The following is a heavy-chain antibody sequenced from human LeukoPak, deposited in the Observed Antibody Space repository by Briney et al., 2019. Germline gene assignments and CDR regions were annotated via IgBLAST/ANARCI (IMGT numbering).Heavy chain of an antibody. CDR1: GFTFSSYG. J-gene: IGHJ3*02. CDR3: AKDPNGDYVGAFDT. V-gene: IGHV3-30*07. Sequence: GGSLRLSCAASGFTFSSYGLHWVRQAPGKGLEWVAGISYDGSNKYYADSVKGRFTISRDNSKNTVYLQMNSLRAEDAAVYYCAKDPNGDYVGAFDTWGQGTMVIVSS. D-gene: IGHD4-17*01. CDR2: ISYDGSNK.